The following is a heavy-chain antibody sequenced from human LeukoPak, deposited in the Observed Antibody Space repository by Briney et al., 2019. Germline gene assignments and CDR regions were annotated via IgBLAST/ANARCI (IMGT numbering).Heavy chain of an antibody. D-gene: IGHD3-16*01. CDR3: ARDLGARGY. Sequence: GGSLRLSCATSGFTFSDYTMNWVRQAPGKRLEWLSSISSRGSVIYYADSVKGRFTISRDNANNSLYLQMNSLRADDTAVYYCARDLGARGYWGRGILVTVSS. J-gene: IGHJ4*02. CDR1: GFTFSDYT. CDR2: ISSRGSVI. V-gene: IGHV3-21*01.